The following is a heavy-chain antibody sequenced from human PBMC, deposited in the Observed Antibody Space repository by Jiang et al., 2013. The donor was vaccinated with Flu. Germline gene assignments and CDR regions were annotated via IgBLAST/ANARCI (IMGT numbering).Heavy chain of an antibody. CDR2: ISSSGNTV. D-gene: IGHD4-17*01. V-gene: IGHV3-48*03. Sequence: QAPGKGLEWISYISSSGNTVYYADSVKGRFTISRDNAKDSLYLQMNSLRAEDTAVYFCARDNDGDYYFDYWGQGTRVTVSS. CDR3: ARDNDGDYYFDY. J-gene: IGHJ4*02.